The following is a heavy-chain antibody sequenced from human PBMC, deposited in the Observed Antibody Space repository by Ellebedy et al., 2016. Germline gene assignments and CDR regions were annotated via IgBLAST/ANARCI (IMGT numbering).Heavy chain of an antibody. Sequence: GGSLRLXXAASGFTFSSYSMNWVRQAPGKGLEWVSYISSSSSTIYYADSVKGRFTISRDNAKNSLYLQMNSLRAEDTAVYYCARDREYMVDYWGQGTLVTVSS. CDR2: ISSSSSTI. J-gene: IGHJ4*02. D-gene: IGHD6-6*01. V-gene: IGHV3-48*04. CDR1: GFTFSSYS. CDR3: ARDREYMVDY.